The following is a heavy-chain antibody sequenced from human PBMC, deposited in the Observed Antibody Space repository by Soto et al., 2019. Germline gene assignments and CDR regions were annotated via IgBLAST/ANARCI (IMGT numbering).Heavy chain of an antibody. CDR2: IYPGDSDT. D-gene: IGHD1-26*01. V-gene: IGHV5-51*01. J-gene: IGHJ6*02. CDR3: ARQDSGSYSYYYYGMDV. Sequence: GESLKISCKGSGYSFTSYWIDWVRQMPGKGLEWMGIIYPGDSDTRYSPSFQGQVTISADKSISTAYLQWSSLKASDTAMYYCARQDSGSYSYYYYGMDVWGQGTTVTVSS. CDR1: GYSFTSYW.